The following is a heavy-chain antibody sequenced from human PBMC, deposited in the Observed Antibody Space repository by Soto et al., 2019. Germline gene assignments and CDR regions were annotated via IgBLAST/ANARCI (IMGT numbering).Heavy chain of an antibody. D-gene: IGHD5-12*01. J-gene: IGHJ3*02. CDR3: ARDLVEMATIGAFDI. V-gene: IGHV4-61*01. Sequence: PSEILSLTCTVSGGSVSSGSYYWSWIRQPPGKGLEWIGYIYYSGSTNYNPSLKSRVTISVDTSKNQFSLKLSSVTAADTAVYYCARDLVEMATIGAFDIWGQGTMVTVSS. CDR2: IYYSGST. CDR1: GGSVSSGSYY.